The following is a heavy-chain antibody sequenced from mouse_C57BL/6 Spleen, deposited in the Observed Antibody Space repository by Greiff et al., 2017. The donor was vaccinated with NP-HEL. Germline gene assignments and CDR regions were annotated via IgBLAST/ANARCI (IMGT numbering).Heavy chain of an antibody. CDR1: GYTFTDYD. CDR3: TRGSNFGAWFAY. Sequence: QVQLQQSGAELVRPGASVTLSCKTSGYTFTDYDMHWVKQTPVHGLEWIGAIDPETGGTAYNQKFKGKAILTADKSSSTAYMELRSLTSEDSAVYYCTRGSNFGAWFAYWGQGTLVTVSA. D-gene: IGHD2-5*01. J-gene: IGHJ3*01. CDR2: IDPETGGT. V-gene: IGHV1-15*01.